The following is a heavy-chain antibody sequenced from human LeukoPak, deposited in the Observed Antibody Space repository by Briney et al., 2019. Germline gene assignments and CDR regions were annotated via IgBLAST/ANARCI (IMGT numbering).Heavy chain of an antibody. Sequence: GGSLRLSCAGSGFTFSSFGMHWVRQAPGKGLEWVGRIKSKIHGGTTDYAAPVKGRFSISRDDSKDTLYLQMNSLETEDTAVYYCTTSTSPGIDYWGQGTLVTVSS. CDR1: GFTFSSFG. D-gene: IGHD2/OR15-2a*01. V-gene: IGHV3-15*01. CDR3: TTSTSPGIDY. J-gene: IGHJ4*02. CDR2: IKSKIHGGTT.